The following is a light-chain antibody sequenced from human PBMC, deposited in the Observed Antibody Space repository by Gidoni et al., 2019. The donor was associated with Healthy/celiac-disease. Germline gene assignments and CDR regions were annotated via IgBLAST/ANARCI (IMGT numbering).Light chain of an antibody. J-gene: IGLJ2*01. CDR1: SSNIGSNY. CDR2: RNN. Sequence: QSVLTPPPSASGTPGQRVTISCSRSSSNIGSNYVYWYQQLPGTAPKLLIYRNNQRPSGVPDRFSGSKSGTSASLAISGLRSEDEADYYCAAWDDSLSGVVFGGGTKLTVL. CDR3: AAWDDSLSGVV. V-gene: IGLV1-47*01.